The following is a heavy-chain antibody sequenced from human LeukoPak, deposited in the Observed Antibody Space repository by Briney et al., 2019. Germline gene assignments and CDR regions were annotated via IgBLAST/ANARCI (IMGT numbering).Heavy chain of an antibody. J-gene: IGHJ3*02. CDR3: ARGGRGWYGAFDI. CDR2: IYYSGST. CDR1: GGSISSYY. D-gene: IGHD6-19*01. V-gene: IGHV4-59*12. Sequence: SETLSLTCTVSGGSISSYYWSWIRQPPGKGLEWIGYIYYSGSTNYNPSLKSRVTMSVDTSKNQFSLKLSSVTAADTAVYYCARGGRGWYGAFDIWGQGTMVTVSS.